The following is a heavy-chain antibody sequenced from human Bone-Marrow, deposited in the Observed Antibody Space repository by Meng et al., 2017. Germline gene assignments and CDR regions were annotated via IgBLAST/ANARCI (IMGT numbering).Heavy chain of an antibody. V-gene: IGHV3-74*01. CDR3: ARDLGGIFAY. Sequence: GGSLRLSCVASGFTFSSYWMHWVCQDPGKGLVWVSRIDTDGSITSYADSVKGRFTISRDNAKNTLFLQMNSLRAGDTAVYFCARDLGGIFAYWGQGALVTVSS. CDR1: GFTFSSYW. J-gene: IGHJ4*02. CDR2: IDTDGSIT. D-gene: IGHD6-13*01.